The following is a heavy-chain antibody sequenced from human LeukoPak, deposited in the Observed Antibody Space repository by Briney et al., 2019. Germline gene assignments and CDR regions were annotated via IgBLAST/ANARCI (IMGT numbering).Heavy chain of an antibody. CDR2: ISAYNGNT. Sequence: GAPVKVSCKASGYTFTSYGISWVRQAPGQGLEWMGWISAYNGNTNYAQKLQGRVTMTTDTSTSTAYMELRSLRSDDTAVYYCARAWYYDFWSGYYADFDYWGQGTLVTVSS. J-gene: IGHJ4*02. V-gene: IGHV1-18*01. D-gene: IGHD3-3*01. CDR3: ARAWYYDFWSGYYADFDY. CDR1: GYTFTSYG.